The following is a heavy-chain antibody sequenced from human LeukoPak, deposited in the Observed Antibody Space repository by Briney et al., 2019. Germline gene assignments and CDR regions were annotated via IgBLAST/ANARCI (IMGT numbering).Heavy chain of an antibody. CDR2: INPNSGGT. J-gene: IGHJ6*02. Sequence: ASVKVSCKASGYTFTGYYMHWVRQAPGQGLEWMGWINPNSGGTNYAQKFQGRVTMTRDTSISTAYMELSRLRPDDTAVYYCARDRISGSSSWLHYYYGMDVWGQGTTVTVSS. V-gene: IGHV1-2*02. CDR3: ARDRISGSSSWLHYYYGMDV. D-gene: IGHD6-13*01. CDR1: GYTFTGYY.